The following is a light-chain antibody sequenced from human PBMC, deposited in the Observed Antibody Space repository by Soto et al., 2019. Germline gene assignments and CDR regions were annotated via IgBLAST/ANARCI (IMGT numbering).Light chain of an antibody. J-gene: IGLJ1*01. CDR3: SSYAGSNNFV. CDR1: SSDVGYYDY. CDR2: EVT. Sequence: QSALTQPPSASGFPGQSVTISCTGTSSDVGYYDYVSWYQQHPGKAPKLVIYEVTNRPSGVPDRVSASKSGNTASLTVSGLRAEDEADYYCSSYAGSNNFVFGSGTKVTV. V-gene: IGLV2-8*01.